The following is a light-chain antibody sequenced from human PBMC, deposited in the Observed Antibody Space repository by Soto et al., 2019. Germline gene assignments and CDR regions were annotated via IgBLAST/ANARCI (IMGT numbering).Light chain of an antibody. CDR2: AAP. V-gene: IGKV1-27*01. CDR3: QKYNSAPPYT. Sequence: DIQMTQSPSSLSASVGDRVTITCRASQGISNYLAWYQQKPGKVPKLLIYAAPTLQSGVPSRFSGSGSGTDFTLTISSLQPEDVATYYCQKYNSAPPYTFGQGTKLEI. J-gene: IGKJ2*01. CDR1: QGISNY.